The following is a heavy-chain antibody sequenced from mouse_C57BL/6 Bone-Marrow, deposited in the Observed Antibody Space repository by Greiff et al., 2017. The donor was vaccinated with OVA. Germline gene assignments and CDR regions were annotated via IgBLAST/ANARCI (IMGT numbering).Heavy chain of an antibody. CDR1: GFTFSSYA. J-gene: IGHJ3*01. CDR3: ARETVYDYDGAWVAY. V-gene: IGHV5-4*01. CDR2: ISDGGSYT. D-gene: IGHD2-4*01. Sequence: DVKLVESGGGLVKPGGSLKLSCAASGFTFSSYAMSWVRQTPEKRLEWVATISDGGSYTYYPDNVKGRFTISRDNAKNNLYLQMSHLKAEDTAMYYCARETVYDYDGAWVAYWGQGTLVTVSA.